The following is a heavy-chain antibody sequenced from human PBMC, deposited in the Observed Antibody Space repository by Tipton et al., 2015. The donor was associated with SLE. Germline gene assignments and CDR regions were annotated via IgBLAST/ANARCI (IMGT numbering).Heavy chain of an antibody. V-gene: IGHV4-34*01. D-gene: IGHD6-13*01. CDR3: ARGLSGYSSSWFYYYYGMDV. CDR1: GVSISDHS. J-gene: IGHJ6*02. CDR2: INHSGST. Sequence: TLSLTCTVSGVSISDHSWGWIRQPPGKGLEWIGEINHSGSTNYNPSLKSRVTISLDTSKNQFSLRLSSVTAADTAVYYCARGLSGYSSSWFYYYYGMDVWGQGTTVTVSS.